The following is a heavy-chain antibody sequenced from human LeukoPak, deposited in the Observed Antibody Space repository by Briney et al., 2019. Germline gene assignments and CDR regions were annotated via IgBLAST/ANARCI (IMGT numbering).Heavy chain of an antibody. D-gene: IGHD2/OR15-2a*01. J-gene: IGHJ4*02. CDR3: ASYLSGRVPDFDY. Sequence: SETLSLTCTVSGGSISSSSYYWGWIRQPPGKGLEWIGSIYYSGSTYYNPSLKSRVTISVDTSKNQFSLKLSSVTAADTAVYYCASYLSGRVPDFDYWGQGTLVTVSS. CDR1: GGSISSSSYY. CDR2: IYYSGST. V-gene: IGHV4-39*07.